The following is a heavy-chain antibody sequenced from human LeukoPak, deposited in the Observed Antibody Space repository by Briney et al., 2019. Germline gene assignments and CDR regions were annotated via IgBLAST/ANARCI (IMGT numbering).Heavy chain of an antibody. CDR1: GFTFSNFV. CDR2: IDGGGGST. V-gene: IGHV3-23*01. J-gene: IGHJ5*02. D-gene: IGHD6-13*01. Sequence: PGGSLRLSCAASGFTFSNFVMSWVRQAPGKGLEWVSYIDGGGGSTNYADSVKGRFTISRDNSKNTLYLQMSSLRAEDTAIYYCAKENWYLYNNNWYKTWFDPWGQGTLVTVSS. CDR3: AKENWYLYNNNWYKTWFDP.